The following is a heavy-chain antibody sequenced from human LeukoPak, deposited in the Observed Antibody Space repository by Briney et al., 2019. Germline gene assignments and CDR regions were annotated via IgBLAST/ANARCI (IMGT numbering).Heavy chain of an antibody. Sequence: GGSLRLSCAASGFTFSSYEMNWVRQAPGKGLEWVSSISSSSSYIYYADSVKGRFTISRDNAKNSLYLQMNSLRAEDTAVYYCARDQGGSYYIDYWGQGTLVTVSS. V-gene: IGHV3-21*01. D-gene: IGHD1-26*01. J-gene: IGHJ4*02. CDR1: GFTFSSYE. CDR2: ISSSSSYI. CDR3: ARDQGGSYYIDY.